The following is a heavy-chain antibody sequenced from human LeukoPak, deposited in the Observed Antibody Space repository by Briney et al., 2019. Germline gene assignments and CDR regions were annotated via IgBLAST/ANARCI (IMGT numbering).Heavy chain of an antibody. CDR3: ARPSDTPAAYGGNPHDAFDI. V-gene: IGHV4-30-4*08. CDR1: GGSISSGDYY. J-gene: IGHJ3*02. CDR2: IYYSGST. Sequence: PSETLSLTCTVSGGSISSGDYYWSRIRQPPGKGLEWIGYIYYSGSTYYNPSLMSRVTISIDTSKNQFSLKLSSVTAADTAVYYCARPSDTPAAYGGNPHDAFDIWGQGTMVTVSS. D-gene: IGHD4-23*01.